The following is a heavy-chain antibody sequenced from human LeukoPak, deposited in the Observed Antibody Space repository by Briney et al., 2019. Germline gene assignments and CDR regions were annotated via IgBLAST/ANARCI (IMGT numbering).Heavy chain of an antibody. V-gene: IGHV3-11*01. D-gene: IGHD3-22*01. Sequence: GGSLRLSCAVSGLTFSDYYMSWTRQAPGEGPELVSYISPSGSSIYYVDSVKGRFTISRDNAKNSVYLQMNSLRAEDTAVYYCGSSHYYDSGGYYYDYRGQGTLVTVSS. CDR1: GLTFSDYY. J-gene: IGHJ4*02. CDR3: GSSHYYDSGGYYYDY. CDR2: ISPSGSSI.